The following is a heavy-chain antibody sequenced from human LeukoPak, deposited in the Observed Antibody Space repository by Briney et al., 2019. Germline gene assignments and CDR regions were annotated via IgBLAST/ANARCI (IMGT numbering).Heavy chain of an antibody. CDR1: GYTFTGYY. CDR2: INPNSGGT. D-gene: IGHD4-17*01. J-gene: IGHJ5*02. Sequence: GASVKVSCKASGYTFTGYYMHWVRQAPGQGLEWMGWINPNSGGTNYAQKFQGRVTMTRDTSISTAYMELSRLRSDDTAVYYCARRPGDYENWFDPWGQGTLVTVSS. V-gene: IGHV1-2*02. CDR3: ARRPGDYENWFDP.